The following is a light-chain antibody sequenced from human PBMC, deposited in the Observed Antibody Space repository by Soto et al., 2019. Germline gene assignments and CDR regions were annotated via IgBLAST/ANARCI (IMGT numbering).Light chain of an antibody. Sequence: QSVLTQPASVSGSPGQSITISCTGTSSDVGGYNYASWYQQHPGKAPKLMIYDVSNRPSGVSNRFSGSKSGNTASLTISGLQAEDEADYYCSSYTSSSTNYVFATGTKLTVL. V-gene: IGLV2-14*01. J-gene: IGLJ1*01. CDR2: DVS. CDR1: SSDVGGYNY. CDR3: SSYTSSSTNYV.